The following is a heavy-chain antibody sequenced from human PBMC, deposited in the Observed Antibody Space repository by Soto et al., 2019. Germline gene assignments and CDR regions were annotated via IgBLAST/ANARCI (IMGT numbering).Heavy chain of an antibody. CDR2: IYYSGST. Sequence: SETLSLTCTVSGGSISSYYWSWIRQPPGKGLEWIGYIYYSGSTNYNPSLKSRVTISVDTSKNQFSLKLSSVTAADTAVYYCARSPIVVVVAAPLAYFDYWGQGTLVTVSS. D-gene: IGHD2-15*01. V-gene: IGHV4-59*01. J-gene: IGHJ4*02. CDR1: GGSISSYY. CDR3: ARSPIVVVVAAPLAYFDY.